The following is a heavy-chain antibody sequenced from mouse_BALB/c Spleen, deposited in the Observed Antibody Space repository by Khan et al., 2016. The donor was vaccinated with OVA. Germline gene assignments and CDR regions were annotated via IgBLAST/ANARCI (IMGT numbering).Heavy chain of an antibody. V-gene: IGHV1-84*02. J-gene: IGHJ3*01. D-gene: IGHD1-1*01. CDR3: ARGNYYGSTSWFGY. Sequence: VQLQESGPELVKPGASVKISCKASGYIFKDYYINWVKQKPGQGLEWIGWIYPGSGNTKYNENFKGKATLTVDTSSSTAYMQLSSLTSEDTAVYVCARGNYYGSTSWFGYWGQGTLVTVST. CDR2: IYPGSGNT. CDR1: GYIFKDYY.